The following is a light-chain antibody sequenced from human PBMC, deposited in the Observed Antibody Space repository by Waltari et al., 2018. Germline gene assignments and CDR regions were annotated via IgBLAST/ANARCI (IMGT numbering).Light chain of an antibody. CDR2: GKD. J-gene: IGLJ3*02. V-gene: IGLV3-19*01. CDR3: SSRNGRANEVV. Sequence: SSELTQDPAVSVALGQTIRFTCQGDSLRTSYASWYQVKSGQAPILVIYGKDKRPSGIPDRISGYSSGTTSSWTITGAQAEDEADYYCSSRNGRANEVVFAGGTKVTVL. CDR1: SLRTSY.